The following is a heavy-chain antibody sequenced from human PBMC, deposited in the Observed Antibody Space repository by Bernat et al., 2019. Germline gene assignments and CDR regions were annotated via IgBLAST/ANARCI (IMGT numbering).Heavy chain of an antibody. D-gene: IGHD6-19*01. CDR3: AKRVRVAVAGYFDY. Sequence: EVQLLESGGGLVQPGGSLRLSCAASGFTFSSYAMSWVRQAPGKGLEWVSAVSGSGGSTYYADSVKGQFTISRDNSKNTLYLQMNSLRAEDTAVYYCAKRVRVAVAGYFDYWGQGTLVTVSS. J-gene: IGHJ4*02. CDR2: VSGSGGST. V-gene: IGHV3-23*01. CDR1: GFTFSSYA.